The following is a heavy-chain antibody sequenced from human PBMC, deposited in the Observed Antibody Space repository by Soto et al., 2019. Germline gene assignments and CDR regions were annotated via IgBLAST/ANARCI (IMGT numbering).Heavy chain of an antibody. CDR3: ATLNSFGSDY. J-gene: IGHJ4*02. CDR2: IYSDGSGT. Sequence: SLRLSCAASGFSFSNYWMHWVRQAPGKGLVWVSRIYSDGSGTMYADSVKGRFTISRDNAKSTLYLQMNSLRAEDTAVYYCATLNSFGSDYWGRGTLVTVSS. D-gene: IGHD5-18*01. V-gene: IGHV3-74*03. CDR1: GFSFSNYW.